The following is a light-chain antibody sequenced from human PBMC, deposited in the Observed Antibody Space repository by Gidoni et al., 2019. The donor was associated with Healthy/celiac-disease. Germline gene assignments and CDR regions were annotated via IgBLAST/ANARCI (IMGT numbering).Light chain of an antibody. CDR1: QSVSSSY. CDR3: QQYGSSRT. Sequence: DIVLTQSPGTLSLSPGERATLSCRASQSVSSSYLAWYQQKPGQAPRLLIYGASSRATGIPDRFSGSGSGTDFTLTISRLEPEDVAVYYWQQYGSSRTFGQGTKVEIK. V-gene: IGKV3-20*01. CDR2: GAS. J-gene: IGKJ1*01.